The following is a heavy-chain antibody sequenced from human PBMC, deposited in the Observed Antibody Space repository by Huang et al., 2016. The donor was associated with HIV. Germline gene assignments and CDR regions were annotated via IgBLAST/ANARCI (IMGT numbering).Heavy chain of an antibody. J-gene: IGHJ3*02. V-gene: IGHV3-30*18. CDR3: VKDISAYGDYTFDAFDI. D-gene: IGHD4-17*01. CDR2: ISDDANNI. CDR1: GFMFSSSG. Sequence: QVQLVESGGGVVQPGRSLRVSCAASGFMFSSSGLNWVRQAPGKGLEWVAMISDDANNIKYADSVKGRFTISRDNSENTLYLQMNSLRAEDTAIYYCVKDISAYGDYTFDAFDIWGQGTMVTVSS.